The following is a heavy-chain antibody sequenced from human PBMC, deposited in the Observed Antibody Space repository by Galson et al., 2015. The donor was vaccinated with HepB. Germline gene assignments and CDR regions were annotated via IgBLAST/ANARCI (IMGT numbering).Heavy chain of an antibody. D-gene: IGHD3-22*01. J-gene: IGHJ4*02. Sequence: SLRLSCAASGFTFSSYSMNWVRQAPGKGLVWVSSISSSSSYIYYADSVKGRFTISRDNAKNSLYLQMNSLRAEGTAVYYCARDPPEIVVAEDGFDYWGQGTLVTVSS. CDR1: GFTFSSYS. CDR2: ISSSSSYI. V-gene: IGHV3-21*01. CDR3: ARDPPEIVVAEDGFDY.